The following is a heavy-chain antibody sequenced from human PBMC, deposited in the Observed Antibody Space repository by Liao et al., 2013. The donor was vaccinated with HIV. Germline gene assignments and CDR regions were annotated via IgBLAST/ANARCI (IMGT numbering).Heavy chain of an antibody. CDR3: ARVKTTYGISYDHFDY. J-gene: IGHJ4*02. CDR2: IYYSGSS. Sequence: QVQVQESGPGLVKASETLSLTCAVSGDSITSSYWSWIRQPPGKALEWIGNIYYSGSSNYNPSLKSRVAMSVDTSKNQFSLRLTSVTAADTAVYYCARVKTTYGISYDHFDYWGQGALVIVSS. V-gene: IGHV4-59*01. D-gene: IGHD2-8*01. CDR1: GDSITSSY.